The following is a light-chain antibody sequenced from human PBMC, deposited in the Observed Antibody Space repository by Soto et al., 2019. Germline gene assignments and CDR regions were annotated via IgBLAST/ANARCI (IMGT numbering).Light chain of an antibody. CDR3: QQYVSSPAT. V-gene: IGKV1-39*01. CDR1: QSIRKY. CDR2: AAS. Sequence: DIQMTQSPSSLSASVGDRVIITCRASQSIRKYLNWYQHKPGKVPTLLIYAASSLQSGVPSRFSGSGSGTDFTLTISRLEPEDFAVYFCQQYVSSPATFGQGTKV. J-gene: IGKJ1*01.